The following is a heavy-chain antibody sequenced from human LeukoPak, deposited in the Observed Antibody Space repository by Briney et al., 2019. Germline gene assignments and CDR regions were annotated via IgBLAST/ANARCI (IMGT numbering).Heavy chain of an antibody. CDR1: GFTFSSYA. CDR2: ISGSGGST. Sequence: PGGSLRLSCAASGFTFSSYAMSWVRQAPGKGLEWVSAISGSGGSTYYADSVKGRLTISRDNSKNTLYLQMNSLRAEDTAVYYCAKDRLLFRVEWHSDYWGQGTLVTVSS. J-gene: IGHJ4*02. V-gene: IGHV3-23*01. D-gene: IGHD1-26*01. CDR3: AKDRLLFRVEWHSDY.